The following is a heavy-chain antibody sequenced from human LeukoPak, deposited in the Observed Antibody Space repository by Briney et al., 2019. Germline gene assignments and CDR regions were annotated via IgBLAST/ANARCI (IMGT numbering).Heavy chain of an antibody. CDR1: GGSISDYY. D-gene: IGHD6-19*01. CDR3: ASNSGWYDSGTIDH. V-gene: IGHV4-59*01. CDR2: IYYSGRT. Sequence: SETLSLTCTVSGGSISDYYWNWMRQPPGKGLEWIGYIYYSGRTNYNPSLKSRVTISVDRSKNQFSLKLSSVTAADTAVYYCASNSGWYDSGTIDHWGQGTLVTVSS. J-gene: IGHJ4*02.